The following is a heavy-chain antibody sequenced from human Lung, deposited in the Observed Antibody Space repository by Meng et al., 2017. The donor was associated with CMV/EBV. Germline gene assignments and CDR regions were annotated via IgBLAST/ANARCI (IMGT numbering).Heavy chain of an antibody. CDR1: VVSISSNIR. CDR2: IDDSGST. Sequence: VLLQEPGPGLVKPSGTRSLTCGVSVVSISSNIRWTWVRQPPGKGLEWIGDIDDSGSTNYNPSLNSRISISLDKSKNHFSLKVNSVTAADTAVYYCARGKQDAWELLAYWGQGALVTVSS. V-gene: IGHV4-4*02. D-gene: IGHD1-26*01. CDR3: ARGKQDAWELLAY. J-gene: IGHJ4*02.